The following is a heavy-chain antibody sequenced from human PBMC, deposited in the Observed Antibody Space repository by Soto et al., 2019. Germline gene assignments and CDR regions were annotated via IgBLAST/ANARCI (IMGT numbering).Heavy chain of an antibody. CDR3: ARLLGYCSGGSCYSPWRFDY. CDR2: IYYSGST. V-gene: IGHV4-31*03. J-gene: IGHJ4*02. D-gene: IGHD2-15*01. CDR1: GGSISSGGYY. Sequence: PSETLSLTCTVSGGSISSGGYYWSWIRQHPGKGLEWIGYIYYSGSTYYNPSLKSRVTISVDTSKNQFSLKLSSVTAADTAVYYCARLLGYCSGGSCYSPWRFDYWGQGTLVTVSS.